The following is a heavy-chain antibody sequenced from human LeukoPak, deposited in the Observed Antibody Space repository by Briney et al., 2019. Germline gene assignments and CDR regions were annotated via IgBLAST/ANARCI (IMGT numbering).Heavy chain of an antibody. Sequence: GGSLRLSCAASGFTFSTYSMNWVRQAPGEGLEWVSSISSSSSYIYYADSVKGRFTISRDDAKNSVYLQMNSLRAEDTAVYYCARDGYDYVWGSYRPIPFDYWGQGTLVTVSS. D-gene: IGHD3-16*02. CDR1: GFTFSTYS. CDR2: ISSSSSYI. V-gene: IGHV3-21*01. CDR3: ARDGYDYVWGSYRPIPFDY. J-gene: IGHJ4*02.